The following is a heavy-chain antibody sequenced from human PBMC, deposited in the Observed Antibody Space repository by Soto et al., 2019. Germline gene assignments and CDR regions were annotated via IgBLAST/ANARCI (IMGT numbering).Heavy chain of an antibody. J-gene: IGHJ6*02. Sequence: ASVKVSCKASGYTCTSYPTHWVRQAPGQRLEWMGWISAYNGNTNYAQKLQGRVKMTTDTSTSTAYMELRSLRSDDTAVYYCARDPSPSLLRYFDWLSCGYYYYGMDVWGQGTTVTVSS. CDR1: GYTCTSYP. CDR3: ARDPSPSLLRYFDWLSCGYYYYGMDV. D-gene: IGHD3-9*01. V-gene: IGHV1-18*01. CDR2: ISAYNGNT.